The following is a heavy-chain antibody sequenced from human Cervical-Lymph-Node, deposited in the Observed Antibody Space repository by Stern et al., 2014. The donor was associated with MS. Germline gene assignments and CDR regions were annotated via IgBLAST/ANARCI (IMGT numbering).Heavy chain of an antibody. Sequence: MQLVESGTEVKKPGASVRVSCMASGYTFTDYHLHWLRQAPGQGLEWMGWINPNSGGTNFAQKFQGRVTMTTDTSINTSYMELYRLRSDDTAVYYCARIAKTLVPSGAFDIWGQGTMVSVSS. J-gene: IGHJ3*02. CDR3: ARIAKTLVPSGAFDI. CDR1: GYTFTDYH. CDR2: INPNSGGT. V-gene: IGHV1-2*02. D-gene: IGHD2-2*01.